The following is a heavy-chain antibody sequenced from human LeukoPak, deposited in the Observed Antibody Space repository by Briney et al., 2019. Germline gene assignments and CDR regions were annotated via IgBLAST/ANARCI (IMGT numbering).Heavy chain of an antibody. Sequence: SVKVSCKASGGTFSGYAISWVRQAPGQGLEWMGGIIPIFGTANYAQKFQGRVTITPDESTSTASMELSSLRSEDTAVYFCARDSARITGARSFDYWGQGTLVTVSS. J-gene: IGHJ4*02. V-gene: IGHV1-69*01. CDR2: IIPIFGTA. D-gene: IGHD1-20*01. CDR1: GGTFSGYA. CDR3: ARDSARITGARSFDY.